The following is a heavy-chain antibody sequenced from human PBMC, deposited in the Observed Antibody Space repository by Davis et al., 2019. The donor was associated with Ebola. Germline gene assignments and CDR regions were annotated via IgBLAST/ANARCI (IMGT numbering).Heavy chain of an antibody. CDR2: ISYSGST. D-gene: IGHD1-26*01. CDR3: ATSSGTYWPYFDY. J-gene: IGHJ4*02. V-gene: IGHV4-31*03. Sequence: PSETLSLTCSVSGVSLSSGIYYWNWIRHHPGKGLEWIGYISYSGSTTYNPSLKTRVTMPVDTSKNQFSLRLRSVTAADTAVYYCATSSGTYWPYFDYWGQGILVTVSS. CDR1: GVSLSSGIYY.